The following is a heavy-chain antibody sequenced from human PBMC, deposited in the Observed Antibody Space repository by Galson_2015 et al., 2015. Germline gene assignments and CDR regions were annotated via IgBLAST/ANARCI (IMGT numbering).Heavy chain of an antibody. J-gene: IGHJ6*03. CDR3: ARDRSDYIWGSFRPYYYMDV. CDR1: GASISSSSNW. V-gene: IGHV4-4*02. CDR2: IYNSGIT. Sequence: SETLSLTCAVSGASISSSSNWWSWVRQSPGKGLEWIGEIYNSGITNYSPSLKNRVTISVEKSKNQLSLKLNSVTVADTAVYYCARDRSDYIWGSFRPYYYMDVWGKGTTVIVSS. D-gene: IGHD3-16*02.